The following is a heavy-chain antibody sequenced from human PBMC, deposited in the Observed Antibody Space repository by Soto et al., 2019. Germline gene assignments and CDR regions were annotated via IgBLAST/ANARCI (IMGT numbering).Heavy chain of an antibody. CDR2: IYHTGYT. J-gene: IGHJ4*02. D-gene: IGHD6-19*01. Sequence: QVQLQESGPGLVKPSGTLSLTCAVSGDSISSSQWWTWVRQPPGKGLEWIGEIYHTGYTTYNPSLNSRVTISVDKSKNQFSLKLTAVTAADTAVYYCARGEAVAGHHLDHWGQGTLVTVSS. CDR1: GDSISSSQW. V-gene: IGHV4-4*02. CDR3: ARGEAVAGHHLDH.